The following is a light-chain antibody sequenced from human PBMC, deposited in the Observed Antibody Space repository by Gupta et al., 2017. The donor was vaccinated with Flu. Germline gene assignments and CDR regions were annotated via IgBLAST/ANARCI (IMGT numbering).Light chain of an antibody. CDR1: QSVNNNL. CDR2: GAS. V-gene: IGKV3-20*01. Sequence: EIVLTPSPGTLSLSPGERATLSCRASQSVNNNLLTWYQQKPGHAPRLLIYGASSRATGIPDRFSGSWSGTDFTLTIRRLEPEDFAVYYCQQYGSSVYTFGQGTKLEIK. CDR3: QQYGSSVYT. J-gene: IGKJ2*01.